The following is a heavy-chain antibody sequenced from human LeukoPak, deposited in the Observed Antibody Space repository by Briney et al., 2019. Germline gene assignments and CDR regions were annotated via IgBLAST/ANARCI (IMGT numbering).Heavy chain of an antibody. J-gene: IGHJ4*02. CDR3: ARDPVDGNYYFDT. V-gene: IGHV1-2*02. Sequence: ASVKVSCKTSGYTFTGYHVHWVRQAPGQGLEWMGWFNANSGGTKYAQKFQGRVTMTRDTSIGTDYMELTSLRSDDTAMYYCARDPVDGNYYFDTWGQGTLVTVAS. D-gene: IGHD3-10*01. CDR1: GYTFTGYH. CDR2: FNANSGGT.